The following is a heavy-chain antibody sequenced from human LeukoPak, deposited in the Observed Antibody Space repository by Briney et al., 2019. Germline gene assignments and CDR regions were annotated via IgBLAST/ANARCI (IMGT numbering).Heavy chain of an antibody. Sequence: LQTLSLTCTVSGGSISSGGYYWSWIRQHPGKGLEWIGYIYYSGSTYYNPSLKSRVTISVDTSKNQFSLKLSSVTAADAAVYYCARGFASSSSAYWGQGTLVTVPS. V-gene: IGHV4-31*03. CDR2: IYYSGST. D-gene: IGHD6-13*01. CDR1: GGSISSGGYY. J-gene: IGHJ4*02. CDR3: ARGFASSSSAY.